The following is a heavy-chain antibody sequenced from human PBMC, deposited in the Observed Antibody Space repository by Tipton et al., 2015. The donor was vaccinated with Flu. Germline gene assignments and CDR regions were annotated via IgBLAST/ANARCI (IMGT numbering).Heavy chain of an antibody. Sequence: TLSLTCTFSGDSMRRDYFWGWLRLAPGKGLEWIGNIHYSGSPHHNPSLKSRVTISVDTSKNQFSLRVGSVTAADAAVYYCARRDYSNYVSDPTNLFDPWGQGTLVTVSS. D-gene: IGHD4-11*01. CDR1: GDSMRRDYF. CDR3: ARRDYSNYVSDPTNLFDP. CDR2: IHYSGSP. V-gene: IGHV4-38-2*02. J-gene: IGHJ5*02.